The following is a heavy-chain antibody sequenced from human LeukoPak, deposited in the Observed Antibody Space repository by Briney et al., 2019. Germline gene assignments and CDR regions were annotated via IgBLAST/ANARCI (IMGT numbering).Heavy chain of an antibody. Sequence: SETLSLTCTVSGGSISSYYWSWIRQPPGKGLEWIGYIYYSGSTNYNPSLKSRVTISVDTSKNQSSLKLSSVTAADTAVYYCARHLGKRYWFDYWGQGTLVTVSS. CDR2: IYYSGST. CDR3: ARHLGKRYWFDY. J-gene: IGHJ4*02. V-gene: IGHV4-59*08. CDR1: GGSISSYY. D-gene: IGHD2-8*02.